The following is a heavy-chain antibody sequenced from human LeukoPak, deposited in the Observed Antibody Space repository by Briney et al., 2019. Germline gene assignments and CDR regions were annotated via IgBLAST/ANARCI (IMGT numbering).Heavy chain of an antibody. Sequence: SETVSLTCTVSGGSMSSYYGSWLRQPAGKGLEWIGRIYTSGSTNYNPSLKSRVTISVDTSKNQFSLTLSSVTAADTAVYYCARDDFNYYDRSYGMDVWGQGTTVTVSS. D-gene: IGHD3-22*01. CDR1: GGSMSSYY. CDR3: ARDDFNYYDRSYGMDV. V-gene: IGHV4-4*07. CDR2: IYTSGST. J-gene: IGHJ6*02.